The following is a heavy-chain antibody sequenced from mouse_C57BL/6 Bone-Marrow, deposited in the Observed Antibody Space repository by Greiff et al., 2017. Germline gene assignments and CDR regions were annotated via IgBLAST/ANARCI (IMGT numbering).Heavy chain of an antibody. CDR2: IDPEDGET. V-gene: IGHV14-2*01. CDR1: GFNIQDYY. CDR3: ARRDGRGYFDV. D-gene: IGHD1-1*02. Sequence: VQLKESGAELVKPGASVTLSCTASGFNIQDYYMHWVKQRTEQGLEWIGRIDPEDGETKYAPQFQGKATITADTSSNTAYLQLSSLTSEDTAVYYCARRDGRGYFDVWGTGTTVTVSS. J-gene: IGHJ1*03.